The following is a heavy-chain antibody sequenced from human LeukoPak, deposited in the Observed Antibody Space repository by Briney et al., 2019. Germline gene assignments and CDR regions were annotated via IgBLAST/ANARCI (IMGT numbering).Heavy chain of an antibody. CDR3: ARGAHYMDV. Sequence: GGSLRLSCAASGFTFSSYSMNWVRQAPGKGLEWVSSIDFTSRYIYNADSVKGRFTTSRDNAKNSLDLQMNSLKVEDTAVYYCARGAHYMDVWGKGTTVTVSS. CDR2: IDFTSRYI. V-gene: IGHV3-21*01. J-gene: IGHJ6*03. CDR1: GFTFSSYS.